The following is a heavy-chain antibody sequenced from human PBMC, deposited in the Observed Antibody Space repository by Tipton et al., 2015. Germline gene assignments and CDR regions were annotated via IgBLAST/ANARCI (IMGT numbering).Heavy chain of an antibody. CDR2: ISGRDATP. Sequence: SLRLSCAASGFDFSIYGMHWVRQAPGKGLEWVSGISGRDATPFYADSVTGRFTISRDNSKNTLSLEMHSLRAEDTAVYYCASGWLGGLYYFDYWGQGTLVTVSS. CDR1: GFDFSIYG. V-gene: IGHV3-23*01. J-gene: IGHJ4*02. CDR3: ASGWLGGLYYFDY. D-gene: IGHD3-10*01.